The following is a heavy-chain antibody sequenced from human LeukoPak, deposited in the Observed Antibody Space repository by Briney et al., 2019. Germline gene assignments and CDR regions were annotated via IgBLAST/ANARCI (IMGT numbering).Heavy chain of an antibody. V-gene: IGHV4-39*01. CDR2: IYYRGNT. CDR3: ARRKVAAEIDY. J-gene: IGHJ4*02. D-gene: IGHD6-13*01. Sequence: SETLSLTCSVSGGSITDTTYFWGWIRQPPGKGLEWIGSIYYRGNTYYSPPLKSRVTLFVYTSKNQFSLKLTSVPAADTAIYYCARRKVAAEIDYWGQGTLVTVSS. CDR1: GGSITDTTYF.